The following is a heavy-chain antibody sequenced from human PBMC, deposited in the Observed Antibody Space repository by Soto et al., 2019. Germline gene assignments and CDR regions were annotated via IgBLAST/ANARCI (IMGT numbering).Heavy chain of an antibody. J-gene: IGHJ4*02. D-gene: IGHD6-19*01. CDR2: IRGSAGST. CDR1: GFTFSDYG. CDR3: VQSVPPQWLLDKY. Sequence: EVQLLESGGGLVRPGGSLRLSCVASGFTFSDYGMSWVRQAPARGLEWVSAIRGSAGSTFYAAAARGRFTVSRANSKNTKYLQMNSLRAEDTAVYYWVQSVPPQWLLDKYWGQGTLGPVSS. V-gene: IGHV3-23*01.